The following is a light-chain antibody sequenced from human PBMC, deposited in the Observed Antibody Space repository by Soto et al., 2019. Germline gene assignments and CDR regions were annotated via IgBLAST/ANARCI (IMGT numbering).Light chain of an antibody. Sequence: QSVLTQPPSASGTPGQRVTISCSGSSSNIGSNTVNWYQQLPGTAPQLLIYDDHKRPSGVPDRFSGSRSGTSASLAISGLQSEDEADYYCQSYDSSLSAVFGGGTQLTVL. CDR3: QSYDSSLSAV. CDR1: SSNIGSNT. V-gene: IGLV1-44*01. CDR2: DDH. J-gene: IGLJ7*01.